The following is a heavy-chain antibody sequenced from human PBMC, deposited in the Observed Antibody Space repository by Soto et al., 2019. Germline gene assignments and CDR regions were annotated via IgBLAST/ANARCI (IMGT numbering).Heavy chain of an antibody. CDR2: MSPNTGTI. D-gene: IGHD2-8*01. V-gene: IGHV1-8*01. Sequence: SVKVSCKASGYTFTSYDINWVRQATGQGPEWMGWMSPNTGTIVYAQKFQGRVTMTSDTSTSTVYMDLRSLRSDDSALYYCVRGDFRNGFDYWGQGTLVTVSS. CDR1: GYTFTSYD. CDR3: VRGDFRNGFDY. J-gene: IGHJ4*02.